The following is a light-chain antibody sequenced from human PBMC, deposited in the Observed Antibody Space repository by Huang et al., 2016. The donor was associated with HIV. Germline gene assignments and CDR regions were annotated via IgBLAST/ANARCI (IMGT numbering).Light chain of an antibody. CDR2: DAS. V-gene: IGKV1-33*01. CDR1: QDINNY. J-gene: IGKJ3*01. CDR3: QQYDNPFT. Sequence: DIQMTQSPSSLSASVGDRVTITCKASQDINNYLNWYQQKPGKAPKLLIYDASNLETGVPSRFSGSGSGTDFTFTISSLQPEDIATYYCQQYDNPFTFGPGTKVDIK.